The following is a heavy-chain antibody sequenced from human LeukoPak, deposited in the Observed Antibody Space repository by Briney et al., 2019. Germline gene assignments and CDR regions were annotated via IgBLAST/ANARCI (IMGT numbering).Heavy chain of an antibody. CDR3: SRASGQNLLRY. CDR2: IKEDESER. Sequence: GGSLRLSCAASGFSLSDYWITWVRQAPGKGREWVANIKEDESERYYVDSVKGRFTISRDNAKNSVYLEMNSLRGEDTAVYYCSRASGQNLLRYWGQGTLVIVSS. V-gene: IGHV3-7*01. J-gene: IGHJ4*02. D-gene: IGHD6-25*01. CDR1: GFSLSDYW.